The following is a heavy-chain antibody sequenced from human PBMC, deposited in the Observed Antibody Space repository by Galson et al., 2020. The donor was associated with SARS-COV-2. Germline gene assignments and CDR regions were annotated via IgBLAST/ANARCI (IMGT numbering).Heavy chain of an antibody. CDR1: GFTFSRYR. J-gene: IGHJ4*02. Sequence: GGYLRLPCAASGFTFSRYRMHWVRHAPGKGLVWVSRIYSEGSSTSYADSVEGRFTISGDDAKNTLYLHMSSLRAEDTAVYYCARGDMRNDYFDYWGQGTLVTVSS. CDR3: ARGDMRNDYFDY. CDR2: IYSEGSST. D-gene: IGHD3-16*01. V-gene: IGHV3-74*01.